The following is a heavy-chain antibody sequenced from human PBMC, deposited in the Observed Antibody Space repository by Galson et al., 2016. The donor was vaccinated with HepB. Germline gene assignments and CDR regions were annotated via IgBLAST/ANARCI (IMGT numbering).Heavy chain of an antibody. CDR1: GFTFSTYG. CDR3: AKDRLAWRGSSGWTFDY. CDR2: ISYDGSYK. J-gene: IGHJ4*02. V-gene: IGHV3-30*18. Sequence: SLRLSCAPSGFTFSTYGVHWVRQAPGKGLDWVAVISYDGSYKDYEDSVQGRFTISRDNSKNTLDLQMDSLRAEDTAVYYCAKDRLAWRGSSGWTFDYWGQGTLVTVSS. D-gene: IGHD6-19*01.